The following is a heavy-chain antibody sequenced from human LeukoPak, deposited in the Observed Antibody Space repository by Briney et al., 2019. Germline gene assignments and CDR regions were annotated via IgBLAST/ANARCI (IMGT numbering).Heavy chain of an antibody. V-gene: IGHV4-39*07. CDR1: GGSINSSSYY. D-gene: IGHD6-25*01. CDR3: ARLYSTGPFDY. CDR2: IYYSGST. Sequence: SETLSLTCTVSGGSINSSSYYWGWIRQPPGKGLEWIGSIYYSGSTYYNPSLKSRVTISVDTSKNQFSLKLSSVTAADTAVYYCARLYSTGPFDYWGQGTLVTVSS. J-gene: IGHJ4*02.